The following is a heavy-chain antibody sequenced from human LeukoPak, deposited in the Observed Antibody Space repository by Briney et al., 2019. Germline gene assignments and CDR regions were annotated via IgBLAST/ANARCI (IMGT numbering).Heavy chain of an antibody. V-gene: IGHV4-59*01. J-gene: IGHJ4*02. CDR2: IYYSGST. CDR1: GGSISSYY. D-gene: IGHD6-13*01. CDR3: AREIGAGYSTFFDY. Sequence: PSETLSLTCTVSGGSISSYYWSWIRQPPGKGLEWIGYIYYSGSTNYNPSLKSRVTISVGTSKNQFSLKLSSVTAADTAVYYCAREIGAGYSTFFDYWGQGTLVTVSS.